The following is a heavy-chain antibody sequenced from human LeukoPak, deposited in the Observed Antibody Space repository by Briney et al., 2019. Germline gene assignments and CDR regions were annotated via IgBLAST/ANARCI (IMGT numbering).Heavy chain of an antibody. CDR2: ISSSSSYI. Sequence: GGSLRLSCAASGFTFSSYSMNWIRQAPGKGLEWVSSISSSSSYIYYADSVKGRFTISRDNAKNSLYLQMNSLRAEDTAVYYCARDSPPGPSHRGAFDYWGQGTLVTVSS. CDR1: GFTFSSYS. V-gene: IGHV3-21*01. D-gene: IGHD5-24*01. CDR3: ARDSPPGPSHRGAFDY. J-gene: IGHJ4*02.